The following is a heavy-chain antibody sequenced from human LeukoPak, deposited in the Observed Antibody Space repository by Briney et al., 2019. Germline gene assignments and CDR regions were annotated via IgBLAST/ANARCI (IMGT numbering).Heavy chain of an antibody. Sequence: SETLSLTCAVSGGSISSGGYSWSWIRQPPGKGLEWIGEINHSGSTNYNPSLKSRVTISVDTSKNQFSLKLSSVTAADTAVYYCARGGLVVVPTAYCWFDPWGQGTLVTVSS. CDR1: GGSISSGGYS. CDR2: INHSGST. J-gene: IGHJ5*02. V-gene: IGHV4-30-2*01. CDR3: ARGGLVVVPTAYCWFDP. D-gene: IGHD2-2*01.